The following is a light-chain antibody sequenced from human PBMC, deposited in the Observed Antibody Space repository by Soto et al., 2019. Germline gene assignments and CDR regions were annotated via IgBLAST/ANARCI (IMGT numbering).Light chain of an antibody. CDR1: DSISPW. J-gene: IGKJ1*01. CDR2: KAS. V-gene: IGKV1-5*03. Sequence: DIQMTQSPSTMAASVGDRVTITCRASDSISPWVAWYQQKPGKAPKVLIYKASSLVSGVPSRFSGSGSGTEFTLTISSLQPXDSXXXYXXXXNSYSPTFGQGTKVEIK. CDR3: XXXNSYSPT.